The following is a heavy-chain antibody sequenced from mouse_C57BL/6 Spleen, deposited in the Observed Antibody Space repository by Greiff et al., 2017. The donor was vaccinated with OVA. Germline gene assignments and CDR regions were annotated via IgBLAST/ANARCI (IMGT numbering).Heavy chain of an antibody. CDR2: IHPNSGST. D-gene: IGHD2-1*01. J-gene: IGHJ4*01. V-gene: IGHV1-64*01. CDR1: GYTFTSYW. Sequence: QVQLQQPGAELVKPGASVKLSCKASGYTFTSYWMHWVKQRPGQGLEWIGMIHPNSGSTNYNEKFKSKATLTVDKSSSTAYMQLSSLTSEDSAVYYCARNYYPLRGGAMDYWGQGTSVTVSS. CDR3: ARNYYPLRGGAMDY.